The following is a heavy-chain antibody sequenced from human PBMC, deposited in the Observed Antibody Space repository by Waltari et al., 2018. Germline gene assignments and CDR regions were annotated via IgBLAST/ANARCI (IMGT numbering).Heavy chain of an antibody. Sequence: QVQLQQWGAGLLKPSETQSLTCAVYGGSFSGYYWSWIRQPPGKGLEWIGEINHSGSTNSIPSLKSRVTISVDTSKNQFSLKLSSVTAADTAVYYCARGHPPGYSSGWYVYWGQGTLVTVSS. V-gene: IGHV4-34*01. CDR2: INHSGST. J-gene: IGHJ4*02. CDR3: ARGHPPGYSSGWYVY. D-gene: IGHD6-19*01. CDR1: GGSFSGYY.